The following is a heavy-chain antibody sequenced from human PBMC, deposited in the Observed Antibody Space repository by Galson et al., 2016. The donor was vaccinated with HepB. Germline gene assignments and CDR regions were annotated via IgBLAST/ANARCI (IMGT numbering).Heavy chain of an antibody. CDR1: RGSVRNGGYY. J-gene: IGHJ6*02. D-gene: IGHD3-3*01. Sequence: SETLSLTCTVSRGSVRNGGYYWNWIRQPPGKGLEWIGYIYYSGSTKYNPSLKSRVTISVDTSKNQFSLKLSSVTAADTAVYYCARDWWDYDLGSGYRIYHYYGMGVWGQGTTVTVS. CDR2: IYYSGST. V-gene: IGHV4-61*08. CDR3: ARDWWDYDLGSGYRIYHYYGMGV.